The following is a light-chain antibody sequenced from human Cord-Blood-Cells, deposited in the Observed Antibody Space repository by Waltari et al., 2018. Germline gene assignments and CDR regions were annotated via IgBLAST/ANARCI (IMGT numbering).Light chain of an antibody. Sequence: DIQMTQSSSSPSASVRDRVTNTCRASQSISSYLNWYQQKPGKAPKLLIYAASSLQSGVPSRFSGSGSGTDFTLTISSLQPEDFATYYCQQSYSTPYTFGQGTKLEIK. CDR1: QSISSY. J-gene: IGKJ2*01. V-gene: IGKV1-39*01. CDR2: AAS. CDR3: QQSYSTPYT.